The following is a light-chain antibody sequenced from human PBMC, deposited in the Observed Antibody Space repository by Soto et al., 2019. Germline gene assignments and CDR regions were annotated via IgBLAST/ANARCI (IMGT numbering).Light chain of an antibody. Sequence: QSALTQPPSVSGSPGQSVTISCTGTSSDVGSYNRVSWYQQPPGTAPKLMIYEVSNRPSGVPDRFSGSKSGNTASLTISGLHAEDDADYYCSSYTTSSTVVFGGGTKVTVL. J-gene: IGLJ2*01. CDR1: SSDVGSYNR. CDR2: EVS. CDR3: SSYTTSSTVV. V-gene: IGLV2-18*02.